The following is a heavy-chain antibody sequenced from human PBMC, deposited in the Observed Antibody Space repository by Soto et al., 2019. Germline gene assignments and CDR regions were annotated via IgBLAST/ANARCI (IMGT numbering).Heavy chain of an antibody. D-gene: IGHD3-10*01. CDR3: AKKSGWFIS. Sequence: VQVLDSGGGLVQPGGSLRLSCAASGFPFSSTDMSWVRQGPGKGLEWVSTIDGSGGATYYADSVRGRFAISRDNPKTTVSLQLGSLRADVTAMYSLAKKSGWFISWGQGTLVTVPS. CDR1: GFPFSSTD. J-gene: IGHJ5*01. CDR2: IDGSGGAT. V-gene: IGHV3-23*01.